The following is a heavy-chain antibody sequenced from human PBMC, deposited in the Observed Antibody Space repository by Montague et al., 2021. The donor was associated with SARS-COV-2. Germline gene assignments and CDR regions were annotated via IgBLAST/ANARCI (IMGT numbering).Heavy chain of an antibody. CDR2: INHRGTT. CDR3: ARGGPHLLYGGHYFDY. D-gene: IGHD2-2*02. CDR1: GGSFSGYY. J-gene: IGHJ4*02. Sequence: SETRSLTCTVYGGSFSGYYWNWIRQSPGRGLEWIGEINHRGTTNNNPSLKSRATISVDASKDQFSLKLTSVTAADAAVYYCARGGPHLLYGGHYFDYWGQGTLVTVSS. V-gene: IGHV4-34*04.